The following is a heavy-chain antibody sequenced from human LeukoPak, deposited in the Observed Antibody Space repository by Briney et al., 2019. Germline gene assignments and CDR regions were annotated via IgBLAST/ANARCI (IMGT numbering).Heavy chain of an antibody. V-gene: IGHV4-34*01. D-gene: IGHD4-11*01. CDR1: GGSISSYY. CDR3: ARSETTLFDY. J-gene: IGHJ4*02. Sequence: PSETLSLTCTVSGGSISSYYWSWIRQPPGKGLEWIGEINHSGSTNYNPSLKSRVTISVDTSKNQFSLKLSSVTAADTAVYYCARSETTLFDYWGQGTLVTVSS. CDR2: INHSGST.